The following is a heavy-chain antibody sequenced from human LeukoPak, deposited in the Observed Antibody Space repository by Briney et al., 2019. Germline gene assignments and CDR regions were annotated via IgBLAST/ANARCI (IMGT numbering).Heavy chain of an antibody. Sequence: PSETLSLTCAVYSGSFSGYYWSWIRQPPGKGLEWIGEINHSGSTNYNPSLKSRVTISVDTSKNQFSLKLSSVTAADTAVYYCATIPLTAGDYGDVSDYWGQGTLVTVSS. CDR1: SGSFSGYY. CDR3: ATIPLTAGDYGDVSDY. CDR2: INHSGST. J-gene: IGHJ4*02. V-gene: IGHV4-34*01. D-gene: IGHD4-17*01.